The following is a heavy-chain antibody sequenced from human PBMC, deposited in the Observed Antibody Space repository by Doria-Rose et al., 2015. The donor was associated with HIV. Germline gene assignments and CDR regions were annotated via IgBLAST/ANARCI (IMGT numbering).Heavy chain of an antibody. D-gene: IGHD6-13*01. V-gene: IGHV2-26*01. Sequence: ESGPVLVKPTETLTLICTVSGVSLSSPGMGVSWIRQPPGKALEWLANIFSDDERSYKTSLKSRLTISRGTSKSHVVLTVTDMDPVDTATYYCARIKSSRWYHKYYFDFWGQGTLVIVSA. CDR2: IFSDDER. J-gene: IGHJ4*02. CDR3: ARIKSSRWYHKYYFDF. CDR1: GVSLSSPGMG.